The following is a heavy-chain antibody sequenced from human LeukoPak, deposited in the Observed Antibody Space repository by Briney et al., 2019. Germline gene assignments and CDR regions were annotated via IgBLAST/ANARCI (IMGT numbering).Heavy chain of an antibody. CDR3: ARDRGKDYFGD. V-gene: IGHV3-33*01. D-gene: IGHD4-23*01. Sequence: GRSLRLSCAASGFTFSSYGMHWVRQAPGKGLEWVAVIWYDGSNKYYADSVKGRFTISRDNSKNTLYLQMNSLRAEDTALYYCARDRGKDYFGDWGQGTQVTVSS. CDR2: IWYDGSNK. CDR1: GFTFSSYG. J-gene: IGHJ4*02.